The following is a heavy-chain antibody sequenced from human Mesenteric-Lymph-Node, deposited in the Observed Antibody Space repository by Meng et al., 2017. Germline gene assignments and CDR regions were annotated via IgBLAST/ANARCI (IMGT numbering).Heavy chain of an antibody. CDR2: IYSGGST. Sequence: GESLKISCTASGFTFSSYALSWVRQAPGKGLEWVSVIYSGGSTYYADSVKGRFTISRHNSKNTLYLQMNSLRAEDKAVYYCARGMTTVTPRDYWGQGTLVTVSS. J-gene: IGHJ4*02. CDR1: GFTFSSYA. V-gene: IGHV3-53*04. D-gene: IGHD4-17*01. CDR3: ARGMTTVTPRDY.